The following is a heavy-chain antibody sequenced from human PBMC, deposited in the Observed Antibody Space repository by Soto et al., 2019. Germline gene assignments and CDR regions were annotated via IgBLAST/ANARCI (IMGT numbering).Heavy chain of an antibody. Sequence: SETLSLTCAVSGGSISSGGYSWSWIRQPPGKGLEWIGYMYHSGSTYYNPSLKSRVTISIDRSKNQFSLRLSSVTAADTAVYYCDRGGLLPDYWGQGTLVTVSS. CDR3: DRGGLLPDY. V-gene: IGHV4-30-2*01. J-gene: IGHJ4*02. CDR1: GGSISSGGYS. CDR2: MYHSGST. D-gene: IGHD6-19*01.